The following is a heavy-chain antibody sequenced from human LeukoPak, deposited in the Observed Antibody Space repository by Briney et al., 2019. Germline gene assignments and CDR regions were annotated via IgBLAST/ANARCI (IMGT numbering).Heavy chain of an antibody. CDR2: IYYSGST. V-gene: IGHV4-39*02. J-gene: IGHJ4*02. D-gene: IGHD6-19*01. Sequence: SETLSLTCTVSGGSISCSSYYWGWIRQPPGKGLEWIGSIYYSGSTYYNPSLKSRVTISVDTSKNQFSLKLSSVTAADTAVYYCARDSSDLYSSGWYYFDYWGQGTLVTVSS. CDR3: ARDSSDLYSSGWYYFDY. CDR1: GGSISCSSYY.